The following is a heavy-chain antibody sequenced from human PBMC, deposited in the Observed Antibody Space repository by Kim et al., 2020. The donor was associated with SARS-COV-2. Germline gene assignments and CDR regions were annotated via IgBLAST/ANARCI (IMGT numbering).Heavy chain of an antibody. CDR1: GFTFSSYE. V-gene: IGHV3-48*03. J-gene: IGHJ6*02. CDR3: ARDQVPRDYYYYGMDV. D-gene: IGHD6-6*01. Sequence: GGSLRLSCAASGFTFSSYEMNWVRQAPGKGLEWVSYISSSGSTIYYADSVKGRFTISRDNAKNSLYLQMNSLRAEDTAVYYCARDQVPRDYYYYGMDVWGQGTTVTVSS. CDR2: ISSSGSTI.